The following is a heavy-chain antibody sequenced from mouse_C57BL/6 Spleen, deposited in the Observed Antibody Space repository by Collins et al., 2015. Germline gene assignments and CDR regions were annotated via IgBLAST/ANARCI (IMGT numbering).Heavy chain of an antibody. D-gene: IGHD1-1*01. CDR2: ISYSGST. V-gene: IGHV3-2*02. Sequence: DVQLQESGPGLVKPSQSLSLTCTVTGSITSDYAWNWIRQFPGNKLEWMGYISYSGSTSYNPSLKSRISITRDTFKNQFFLQLNSVTTEDTATYYCASYYGSSYFDYWGQGTTLTVSS. CDR3: ASYYGSSYFDY. CDR1: GSITSDYA. J-gene: IGHJ2*01.